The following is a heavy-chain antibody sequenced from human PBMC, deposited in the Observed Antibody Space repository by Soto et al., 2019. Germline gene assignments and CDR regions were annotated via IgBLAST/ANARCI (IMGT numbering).Heavy chain of an antibody. CDR2: IYYSGST. D-gene: IGHD1-7*01. Sequence: SETLSLTCTVSGGSISSYHWNWIRQPPGKGLEWIGYIYYSGSTNYNPSLKSRVTISLDTSKNQFSLKLSSVTAADTAVYYCARSLTGTTPSYYYYMDVWGKGTTVTVSS. J-gene: IGHJ6*03. CDR1: GGSISSYH. CDR3: ARSLTGTTPSYYYYMDV. V-gene: IGHV4-59*01.